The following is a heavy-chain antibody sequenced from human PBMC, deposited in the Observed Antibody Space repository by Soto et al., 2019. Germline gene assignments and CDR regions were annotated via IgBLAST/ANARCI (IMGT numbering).Heavy chain of an antibody. CDR3: ARLKGGYDYSWFDP. J-gene: IGHJ5*02. Sequence: SETLSLTCTVSGGSISSSSYYWGWIRQPPGKGLEWIGSIYYSGSTYYNPSLKSRVTISVDTSKNQFSLKLSSVTAADTAVYYCARLKGGYDYSWFDPWGQGTLVTVSS. V-gene: IGHV4-39*01. CDR1: GGSISSSSYY. CDR2: IYYSGST. D-gene: IGHD3-16*01.